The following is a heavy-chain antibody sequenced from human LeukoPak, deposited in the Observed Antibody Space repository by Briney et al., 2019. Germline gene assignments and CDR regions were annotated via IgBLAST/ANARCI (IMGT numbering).Heavy chain of an antibody. CDR3: AELGITMIGGV. CDR1: GFTFSSYE. D-gene: IGHD3-10*02. V-gene: IGHV3-48*03. CDR2: ISSSGSTT. J-gene: IGHJ6*04. Sequence: GGSLRLSCAASGFTFSSYEMSWVRQAPGKGLEWVSYISSSGSTTYYADSVKGRFTISRDNAKNSLYLQMNSLRAEDTAVYYCAELGITMIGGVWGKGTTVTISS.